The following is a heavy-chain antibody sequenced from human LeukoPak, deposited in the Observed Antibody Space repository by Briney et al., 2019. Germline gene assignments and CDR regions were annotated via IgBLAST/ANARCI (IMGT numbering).Heavy chain of an antibody. V-gene: IGHV4-59*01. D-gene: IGHD2-15*01. CDR2: IYYSGST. Sequence: PSETLSLTCTVSGGSISSYYWSWIRHPPGKGLEWIGYIYYSGSTNYNPSLKSRVTISVDTSKNQFSLKLSSVTAADTAVYYCARLSSGGAFDIWGQGTMVTVSS. CDR1: GGSISSYY. J-gene: IGHJ3*02. CDR3: ARLSSGGAFDI.